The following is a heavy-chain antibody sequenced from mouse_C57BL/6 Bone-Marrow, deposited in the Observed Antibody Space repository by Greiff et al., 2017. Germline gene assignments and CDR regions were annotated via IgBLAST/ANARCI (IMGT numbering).Heavy chain of an antibody. D-gene: IGHD1-1*01. J-gene: IGHJ1*03. V-gene: IGHV14-2*01. Sequence: EVQLQQSGAELVKPGASVKLSCTASGFNIKDYYMHWVKQRTEQGLEWIGRIDPEDGETKSAPKFQGKATLTVYTSSNTAYLQLSSLPSEDTAVYYSARVTTVVARYWSCTVWGTGTTVTVSS. CDR1: GFNIKDYY. CDR2: IDPEDGET. CDR3: ARVTTVVARYWSCTV.